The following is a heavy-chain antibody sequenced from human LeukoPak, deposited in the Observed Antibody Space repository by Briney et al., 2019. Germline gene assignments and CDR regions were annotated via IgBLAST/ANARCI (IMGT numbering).Heavy chain of an antibody. D-gene: IGHD1-26*01. V-gene: IGHV3-7*01. CDR1: GFNFNDYW. Sequence: GGSLRLSCAASGFNFNDYWMTWVRQPPGKGLQWVVRISQDGTETLYADSVKGRFTLSKDNADKSLYLQMNSLTTEDTAVYYCVRLWEFDYWGQGTLVTVSS. CDR2: ISQDGTET. J-gene: IGHJ4*02. CDR3: VRLWEFDY.